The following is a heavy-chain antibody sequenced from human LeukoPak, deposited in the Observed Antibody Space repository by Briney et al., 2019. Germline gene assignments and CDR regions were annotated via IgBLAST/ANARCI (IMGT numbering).Heavy chain of an antibody. V-gene: IGHV3-23*01. J-gene: IGHJ4*02. CDR3: ATNSGGWSDYYFNY. Sequence: PGGSLRLSCAASGFTLSSYVLSWVRQAPGKGLEWVSAISDGGGSTYYADSVKGRFTIARDNSKNTLYLQVNSLRAEDTAVYYCATNSGGWSDYYFNYLGQGTPGTVSS. D-gene: IGHD6-19*01. CDR1: GFTLSSYV. CDR2: ISDGGGST.